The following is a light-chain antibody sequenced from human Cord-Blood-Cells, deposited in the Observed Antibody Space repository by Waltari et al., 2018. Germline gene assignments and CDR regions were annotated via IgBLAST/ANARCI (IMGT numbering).Light chain of an antibody. Sequence: QSALTQPASVSGSPGQSITISCTGTSSDVGRYNLASWYQQHPGKAPKPMSYEGSKRPSGVFNRFSGSKSGNTASRTISGLQSEDEADYYCCSFAGSNSLVFGGGTKLTVL. V-gene: IGLV2-23*01. CDR3: CSFAGSNSLV. CDR1: SSDVGRYNL. CDR2: EGS. J-gene: IGLJ3*02.